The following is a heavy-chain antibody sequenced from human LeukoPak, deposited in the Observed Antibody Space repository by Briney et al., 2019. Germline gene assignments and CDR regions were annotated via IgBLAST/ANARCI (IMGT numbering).Heavy chain of an antibody. V-gene: IGHV3-21*01. CDR3: ARAPGIAVAGTLVFAYYFDY. CDR1: GFTFSSYA. CDR2: ISSSSSYI. Sequence: GGSLRLSCAASGFTFSSYAMHWVRQAPGKGLEWVSSISSSSSYIYYADSVKGRFTISRDNAKNSLYLQMNSLRAEDTAVYYCARAPGIAVAGTLVFAYYFDYWGQGTLVTVSS. D-gene: IGHD6-19*01. J-gene: IGHJ4*02.